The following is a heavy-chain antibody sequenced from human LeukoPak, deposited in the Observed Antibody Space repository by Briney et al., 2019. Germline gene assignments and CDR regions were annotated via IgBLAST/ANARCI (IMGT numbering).Heavy chain of an antibody. CDR3: ARVRTGVRRGYFDY. Sequence: ASVKVSCKASGYTFTGYYMHWVRQAPGQGLEWMGWINPNGGGTNYAQKFQGRVTMTRDTSISTAYMELSRLRSDDTAVYYCARVRTGVRRGYFDYWGQGTLVTVSS. V-gene: IGHV1-2*02. CDR1: GYTFTGYY. D-gene: IGHD1-14*01. CDR2: INPNGGGT. J-gene: IGHJ4*02.